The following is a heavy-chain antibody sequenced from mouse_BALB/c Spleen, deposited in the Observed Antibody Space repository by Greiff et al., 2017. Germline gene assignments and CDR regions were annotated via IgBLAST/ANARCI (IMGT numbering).Heavy chain of an antibody. D-gene: IGHD2-1*01. J-gene: IGHJ4*01. CDR3: ARDGNYVSYAMDY. CDR2: IDPANGNT. Sequence: VQLQQSGAELVKPGASVKLSCTASGFNIKDTYMHWVKQRPEQGLEWIGRIDPANGNTKYDPKFQGKATITADTSSNTAYLQLSSLTSEDTAVYYCARDGNYVSYAMDYWGQGTSGTDSS. CDR1: GFNIKDTY. V-gene: IGHV14-3*02.